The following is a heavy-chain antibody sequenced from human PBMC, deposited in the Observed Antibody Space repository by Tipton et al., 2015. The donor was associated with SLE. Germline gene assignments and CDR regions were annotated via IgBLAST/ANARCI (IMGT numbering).Heavy chain of an antibody. V-gene: IGHV4-34*01. D-gene: IGHD3-10*01. CDR1: GGSFSGHY. J-gene: IGHJ4*02. CDR2: INHSGST. Sequence: TLSLTCAVYGGSFSGHYWSWIRQPPGKGLEWIGEINHSGSTNYNPSLKSRVTISVDTSKNQFSLKLSSVTAADTAVYYCARHYWGSDYWGQGTLVTVSS. CDR3: ARHYWGSDY.